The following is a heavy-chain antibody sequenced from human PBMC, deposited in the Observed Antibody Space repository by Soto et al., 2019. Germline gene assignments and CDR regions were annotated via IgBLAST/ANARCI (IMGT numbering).Heavy chain of an antibody. CDR1: GFTFGTFA. CDR3: ARAPTSRFDY. V-gene: IGHV3-30*15. Sequence: GGSLRLSCAASGFTFGTFAMHWVRQAPGKGLEWVAVISSDAYTQYYADSVKGRSTISRDNSKNTLFLQMSSLRTEDTAVYFCARAPTSRFDYWGQGALVTVSS. J-gene: IGHJ4*02. CDR2: ISSDAYTQ.